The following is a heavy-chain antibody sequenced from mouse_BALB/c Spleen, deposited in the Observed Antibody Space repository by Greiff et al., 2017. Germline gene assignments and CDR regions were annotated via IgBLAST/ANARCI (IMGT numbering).Heavy chain of an antibody. D-gene: IGHD1-2*01. Sequence: QVQLQQSGAELVKPGASVKLSCKTSGYTFTSYWIQWVKQRPGQGLGWIGEIFPGTGTTYYNEKFKGKATLTIDTSSSTAYMQLSSLTSEDSAVYFCARGERGPDPTAYFDYWGQGTTLTVSS. CDR2: IFPGTGTT. J-gene: IGHJ2*01. V-gene: IGHV1S132*01. CDR3: ARGERGPDPTAYFDY. CDR1: GYTFTSYW.